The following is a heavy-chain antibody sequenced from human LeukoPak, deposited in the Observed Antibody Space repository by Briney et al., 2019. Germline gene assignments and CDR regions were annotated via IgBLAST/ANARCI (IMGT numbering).Heavy chain of an antibody. Sequence: SETLSLTCTVSGYSISSGYYWGWIRQPPGKGLEWIGSIYHSGSTYYNPSLKSRVTMSVDTSKNQFSLKLSSVTAADTAVYYCARVLMVYASYWYFDLWGRGTLVTVSS. V-gene: IGHV4-38-2*02. D-gene: IGHD2-8*01. J-gene: IGHJ2*01. CDR3: ARVLMVYASYWYFDL. CDR2: IYHSGST. CDR1: GYSISSGYY.